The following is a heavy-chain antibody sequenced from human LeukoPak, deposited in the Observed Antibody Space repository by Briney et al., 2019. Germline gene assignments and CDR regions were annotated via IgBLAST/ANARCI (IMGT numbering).Heavy chain of an antibody. V-gene: IGHV3-48*01. D-gene: IGHD4-17*01. J-gene: IGHJ4*02. Sequence: PGGSLRLSCAASGFTFSSYNMNWVRQAPGKGLEWASYISSSSTIYYADSVKGRFTISRDNAENSLYLQMNSLRAEDTAVYYCARDFPYAVSRGNFDYWGQGTLVTVSS. CDR2: ISSSSTI. CDR1: GFTFSSYN. CDR3: ARDFPYAVSRGNFDY.